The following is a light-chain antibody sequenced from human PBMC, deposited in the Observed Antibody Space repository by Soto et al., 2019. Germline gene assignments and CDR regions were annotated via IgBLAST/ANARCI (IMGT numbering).Light chain of an antibody. V-gene: IGKV1-5*03. Sequence: DILLTQSPSTLSASVGDRVTISCRASQSINKWLAWYQHKPGKAPNLLIYEVSTLHSGVPSRFSGSGSGTEFTLTISSLRPDDFATYHCQQYATFPRTFGQGTKVDIK. J-gene: IGKJ1*01. CDR2: EVS. CDR3: QQYATFPRT. CDR1: QSINKW.